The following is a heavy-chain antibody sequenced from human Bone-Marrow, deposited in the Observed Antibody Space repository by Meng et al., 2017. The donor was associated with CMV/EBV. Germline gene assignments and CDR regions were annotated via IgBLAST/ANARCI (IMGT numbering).Heavy chain of an antibody. D-gene: IGHD3-10*01. CDR1: GFTFSSYA. J-gene: IGHJ4*02. CDR3: AKGDLWFGELFYYFDY. V-gene: IGHV3-23*03. CDR2: IYSGGSST. Sequence: GESLKISCAASGFTFSSYAMSWVRQAPGKGLEWASVIYSGGSSTYYADSVKGRFTISRDNSKNTLYLQMNSLRAEDTAVYYCAKGDLWFGELFYYFDYWGQGTLVTVSS.